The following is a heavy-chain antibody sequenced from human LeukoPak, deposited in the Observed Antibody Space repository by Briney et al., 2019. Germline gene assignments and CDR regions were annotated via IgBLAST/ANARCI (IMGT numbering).Heavy chain of an antibody. CDR3: AKSDGYGLIDY. Sequence: SETLSLTCTVSGGSISSDSYYWGWIRQPPGKGLQWIGCIYYSGSTYYNPSLKSRVTISVDSSKNQFSLRLSSVTTADTAVYYCAKSDGYGLIDYWGQGTLVTVSS. CDR2: IYYSGST. CDR1: GGSISSDSYY. D-gene: IGHD5-24*01. V-gene: IGHV4-39*01. J-gene: IGHJ4*02.